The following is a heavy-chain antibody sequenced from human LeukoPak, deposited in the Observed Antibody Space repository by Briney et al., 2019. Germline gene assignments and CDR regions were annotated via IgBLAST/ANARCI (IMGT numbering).Heavy chain of an antibody. CDR2: INHSGRT. Sequence: SETLSLTCAVYDASYNDYYRSWIRQPPAEGPEYNWEINHSGRTNYNPSLKSRVTISVDTSKNQFSLKLSSVTAADTAVYYCARTGGTSNYYYMDVWGKGTTVTISS. CDR3: ARTGGTSNYYYMDV. J-gene: IGHJ6*03. V-gene: IGHV4-34*01. D-gene: IGHD1-26*01. CDR1: DASYNDYY.